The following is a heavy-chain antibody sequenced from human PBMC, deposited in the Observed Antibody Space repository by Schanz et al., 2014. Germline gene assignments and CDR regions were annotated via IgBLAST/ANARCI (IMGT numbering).Heavy chain of an antibody. Sequence: MHLVESGGGLVKPGGSLRLSCAASGFTFSSYGMHWVRQVPGKGLEWVAVVCYDGSKKYYADSVKGRFTTSRDNSKNTMYLQMNSLRPEDTAVYYCAKEDRNHNSDYVYWGQGTLVTVSS. V-gene: IGHV3-30*02. CDR3: AKEDRNHNSDYVY. CDR1: GFTFSSYG. CDR2: VCYDGSKK. D-gene: IGHD3-22*01. J-gene: IGHJ4*02.